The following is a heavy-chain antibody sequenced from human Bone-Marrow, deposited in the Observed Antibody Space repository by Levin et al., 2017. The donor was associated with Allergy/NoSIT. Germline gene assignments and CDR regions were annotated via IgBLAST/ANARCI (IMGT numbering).Heavy chain of an antibody. J-gene: IGHJ3*02. Sequence: PGGSLRLSCAASGFTFSSYGMHWVRQAPGKGLEWVAVIWYDGSNKYYADSVKGRFTISRDNSKNTLYLQMNSLRAEDTAVYYCARDRSSYYDSSGYLMEDDAFDIWGQGTMVTVSS. D-gene: IGHD3-22*01. CDR1: GFTFSSYG. CDR2: IWYDGSNK. V-gene: IGHV3-33*01. CDR3: ARDRSSYYDSSGYLMEDDAFDI.